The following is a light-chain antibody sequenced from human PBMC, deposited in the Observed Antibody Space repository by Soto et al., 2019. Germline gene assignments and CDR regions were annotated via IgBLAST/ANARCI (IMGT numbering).Light chain of an antibody. CDR2: KAS. V-gene: IGKV1-5*03. CDR1: QTISSW. Sequence: SGSVGYRVTITCRASQTISSWLAWYQQKPGKAPKLLIYKASTLKSGVPSRFSGSGSGTEFTLTISSLQPDDFATYYCQHYNSYSEAFGQGTKVDIK. J-gene: IGKJ1*01. CDR3: QHYNSYSEA.